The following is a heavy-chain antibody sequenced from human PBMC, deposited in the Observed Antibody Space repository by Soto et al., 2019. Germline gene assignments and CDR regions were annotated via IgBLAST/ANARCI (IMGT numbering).Heavy chain of an antibody. Sequence: EGQLLESGGGLVQPGGSLRLSCVASGFTFKNFAMTWVRQAPGKGMEWVSAIGGSGSSANYADSVKGRFTVSRDDSKSTLYLQMSGLRVDDTARYYCAKDAVAYNGEWDWFDLWGQGTLVTVSS. D-gene: IGHD3-10*01. CDR2: IGGSGSSA. CDR3: AKDAVAYNGEWDWFDL. V-gene: IGHV3-23*01. J-gene: IGHJ5*02. CDR1: GFTFKNFA.